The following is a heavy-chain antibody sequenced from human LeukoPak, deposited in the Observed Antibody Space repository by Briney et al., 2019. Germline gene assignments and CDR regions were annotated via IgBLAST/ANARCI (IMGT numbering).Heavy chain of an antibody. CDR3: TRDFSSQQFDY. D-gene: IGHD1/OR15-1a*01. J-gene: IGHJ4*02. V-gene: IGHV3-7*01. CDR2: IKEDGSEK. CDR1: GFTFSNYW. Sequence: GGSLRLSCAASGFTFSNYWMSWVRQAPGKGLEWVANIKEDGSEKYYVDSVKGRFTISRDNAKNSLYLQMNSLSAEDTAVYYCTRDFSSQQFDYWGQGTLVTVSS.